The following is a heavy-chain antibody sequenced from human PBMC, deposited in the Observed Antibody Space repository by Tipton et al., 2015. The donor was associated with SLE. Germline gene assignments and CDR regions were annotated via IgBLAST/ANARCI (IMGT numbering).Heavy chain of an antibody. CDR1: GYSFTSYG. D-gene: IGHD3-16*01. J-gene: IGHJ6*03. Sequence: QVQLVQSGAEVKKPGESLRISCKGSGYSFTSYGISWVRQAPGQGLEWMGWISAYNGNTNYAQKLQGRVTMTTDTSTSTAYMELRSLRSDDTAVYYCARFGASTYYYYYYMDVWGKGTTVTVSS. CDR3: ARFGASTYYYYYYMDV. V-gene: IGHV1-18*04. CDR2: ISAYNGNT.